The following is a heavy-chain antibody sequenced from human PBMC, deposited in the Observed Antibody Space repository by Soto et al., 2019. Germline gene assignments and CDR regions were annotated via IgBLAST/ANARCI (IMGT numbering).Heavy chain of an antibody. CDR1: GGSIRTTNYF. CDR3: ARDSGWFDP. Sequence: QLQLQESGPGLVRPSETLSLTCGVSGGSIRTTNYFWAWIRQPPGKDLEWIASVYHSGSTYYNPSLKSRVTVSVDPSKNQFVLTMTSASAADTALYYCARDSGWFDPWGQGTLVTVSS. CDR2: VYHSGST. J-gene: IGHJ5*02. V-gene: IGHV4-39*01.